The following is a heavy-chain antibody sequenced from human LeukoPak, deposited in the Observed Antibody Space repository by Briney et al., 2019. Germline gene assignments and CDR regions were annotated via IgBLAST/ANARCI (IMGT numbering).Heavy chain of an antibody. J-gene: IGHJ4*02. CDR3: AKDIFTMVRGVVDY. V-gene: IGHV3-53*05. D-gene: IGHD3-10*01. Sequence: GGSLRLSCAASGFTVSSNYMSWVRQAPGKGLEWVSVIYSGGSTYYADSVKGRFTISRDNSKNTLYLQMNSLRAEDTALYYCAKDIFTMVRGVVDYWGQGTLVTVSS. CDR1: GFTVSSNY. CDR2: IYSGGST.